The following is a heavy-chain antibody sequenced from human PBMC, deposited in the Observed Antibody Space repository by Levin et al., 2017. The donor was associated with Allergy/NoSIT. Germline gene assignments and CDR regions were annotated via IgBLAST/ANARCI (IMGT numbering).Heavy chain of an antibody. CDR1: GFTVVNNY. J-gene: IGHJ4*02. V-gene: IGHV3-53*03. D-gene: IGHD4-17*01. CDR2: MYSGGGT. CDR3: ARADYGNRAGGFY. Sequence: SCAASGFTVVNNYVSWFRQPPDKGLEWVSLMYSGGGTQYADSVQGRFTIFRDSSRNTVYLQMNSLRAEDTAMSYCARADYGNRAGGFYWGQGTLVTVSS.